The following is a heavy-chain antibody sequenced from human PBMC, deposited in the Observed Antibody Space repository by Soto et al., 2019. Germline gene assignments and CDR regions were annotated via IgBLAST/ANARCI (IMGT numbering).Heavy chain of an antibody. D-gene: IGHD5-12*01. CDR1: GGSINSDY. CDR2: IFYSGYT. J-gene: IGHJ4*02. Sequence: QVQLQESGPGLVKPSETLSLTCTVSGGSINSDYWSWIRQPPGKGLEWIGYIFYSGYTKHDPSLKRRVTISVDTSKNQFSLTLSSVTAADTAVYYCARGVATNEFDSWGQGTLVTVSS. CDR3: ARGVATNEFDS. V-gene: IGHV4-59*01.